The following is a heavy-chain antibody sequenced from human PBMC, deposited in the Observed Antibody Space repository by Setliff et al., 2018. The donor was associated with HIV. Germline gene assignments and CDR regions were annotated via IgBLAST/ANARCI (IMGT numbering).Heavy chain of an antibody. CDR2: IIPILGTT. J-gene: IGHJ3*01. D-gene: IGHD1-26*01. Sequence: SVKVSCKSSGGTFSSNAISWVRQAPGHGLEWIGGIIPILGTTHYSQKFQDRVTITRDESTRTAYLEVNNLGSEDTAIHYCARDRGGSYADACDVWGQGTMVTV. CDR3: ARDRGGSYADACDV. V-gene: IGHV1-69*05. CDR1: GGTFSSNA.